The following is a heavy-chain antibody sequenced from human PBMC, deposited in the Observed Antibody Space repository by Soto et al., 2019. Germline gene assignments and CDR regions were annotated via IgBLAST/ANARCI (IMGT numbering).Heavy chain of an antibody. V-gene: IGHV1-18*04. CDR1: GYAFTSYG. D-gene: IGHD3-10*01. CDR3: ARAATGSYHSAY. Sequence: QVQLVQSGPEVKKPGASVRVSCMTSGYAFTSYGVNWVRQAPGQGLEWMGWIAPHSGRTTYLPKFQGRVTITADAATNTAYMELGSLSSDDTGIYFCARAATGSYHSAYWGQGTVGTVSS. CDR2: IAPHSGRT. J-gene: IGHJ4*02.